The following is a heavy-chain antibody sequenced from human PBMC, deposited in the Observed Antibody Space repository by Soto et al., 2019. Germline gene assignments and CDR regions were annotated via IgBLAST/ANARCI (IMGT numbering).Heavy chain of an antibody. V-gene: IGHV4-31*03. CDR1: GGSISSGGYY. Sequence: ASETLSLTCTVSGGSISSGGYYWSWIRQHPGKGLEWIGYIYYSGSTHYNPSLKSRVTISVDTSKNQFSLKLSSVTAADTAVYYCARDRDTAGYYGMDVWGQGTTVTVSS. CDR3: ARDRDTAGYYGMDV. CDR2: IYYSGST. D-gene: IGHD5-18*01. J-gene: IGHJ6*02.